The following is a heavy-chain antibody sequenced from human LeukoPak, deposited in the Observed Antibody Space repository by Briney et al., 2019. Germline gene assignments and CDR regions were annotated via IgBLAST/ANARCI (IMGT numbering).Heavy chain of an antibody. V-gene: IGHV4-39*07. CDR2: IYDNGST. Sequence: SETLSLTCTVSGGSISSSNYYWVWIRQPPGKGLEWTGSIYDNGSTYYKPSLKSRVTISVDTSKNQFSLKLSSVTAADTAVYYCARDRQQLVRGDYFDYWGQGALVTVSS. CDR1: GGSISSSNYY. D-gene: IGHD6-13*01. CDR3: ARDRQQLVRGDYFDY. J-gene: IGHJ4*02.